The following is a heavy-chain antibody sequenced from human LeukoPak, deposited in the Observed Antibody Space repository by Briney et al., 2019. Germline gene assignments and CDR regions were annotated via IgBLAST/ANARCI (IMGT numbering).Heavy chain of an antibody. CDR2: ISGSGGST. Sequence: GGSLRLSCAASGFTFSSYAMSWVRQAPGKGLEWVSAISGSGGSTYYADSVKGRFTISRDNSKNSLYLQMDSLRAEDTAMYYCARRRGMGSPDYWGQGTLVTASS. D-gene: IGHD2-8*01. CDR3: ARRRGMGSPDY. V-gene: IGHV3-23*01. CDR1: GFTFSSYA. J-gene: IGHJ4*02.